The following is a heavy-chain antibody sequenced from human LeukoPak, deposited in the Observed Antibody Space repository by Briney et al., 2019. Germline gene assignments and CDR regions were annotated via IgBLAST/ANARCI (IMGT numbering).Heavy chain of an antibody. J-gene: IGHJ4*02. D-gene: IGHD2-2*01. V-gene: IGHV1-2*02. Sequence: ASVKVSCKAPGYTFTGYYMHWVRQAPGQGLEWMGWINPNSGGTNYAQKFQGRVTMTRDTSISTAYMELSRLRPDDTAVYYCARVEEYQLLSFDYWGQGTLVTVSS. CDR1: GYTFTGYY. CDR3: ARVEEYQLLSFDY. CDR2: INPNSGGT.